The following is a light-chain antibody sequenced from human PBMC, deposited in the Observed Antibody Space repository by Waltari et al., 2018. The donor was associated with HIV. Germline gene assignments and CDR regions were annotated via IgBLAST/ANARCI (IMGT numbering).Light chain of an antibody. CDR2: GTS. V-gene: IGKV1-39*01. J-gene: IGKJ4*01. Sequence: IQLTQSPSSLSANVGDRVTITCRASHNISYFLNWYQQKPATAPKLLVFGTSSLQTGVPSRFRGSASGTDFSLTINSLHPEDFATYYCQQSFSGFTFGGGTRVELK. CDR3: QQSFSGFT. CDR1: HNISYF.